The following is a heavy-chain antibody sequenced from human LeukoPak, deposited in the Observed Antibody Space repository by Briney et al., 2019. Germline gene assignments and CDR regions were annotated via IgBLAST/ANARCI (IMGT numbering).Heavy chain of an antibody. CDR2: ISSSGSTI. J-gene: IGHJ5*02. CDR3: ARVGPWGCSSTSCWFDP. CDR1: GFTFSDYY. D-gene: IGHD2-2*01. V-gene: IGHV3-11*04. Sequence: PGGSLRLSCAASGFTFSDYYMSWIRQAPGKGLEWVSYISSSGSTIYYADSVKGRFTISRDNAKNSLYLQMNSLRAEDTAVYYCARVGPWGCSSTSCWFDPWGQGTLVTVSS.